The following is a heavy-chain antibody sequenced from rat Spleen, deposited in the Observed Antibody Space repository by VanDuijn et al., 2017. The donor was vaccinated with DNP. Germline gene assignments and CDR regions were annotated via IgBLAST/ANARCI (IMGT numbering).Heavy chain of an antibody. Sequence: QVQLKESGPGLVQPSQTLSLTCTVSGFSLTSYNVHWIRQPTGKGLEWMGIIWTGGSTDYNSALKSRLSISRDTSKSQVLLKMNSLQTEDTAMYFCARGNAMDAWGQGTSVTVSS. CDR3: ARGNAMDA. J-gene: IGHJ4*01. CDR2: IWTGGST. CDR1: GFSLTSYN. D-gene: IGHD4-5*01. V-gene: IGHV2-30*01.